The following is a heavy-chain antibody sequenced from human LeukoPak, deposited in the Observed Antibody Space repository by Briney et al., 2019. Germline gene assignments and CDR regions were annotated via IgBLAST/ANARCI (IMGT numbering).Heavy chain of an antibody. D-gene: IGHD3-22*01. CDR1: GSTFSSYE. CDR2: ISSSGSTI. J-gene: IGHJ4*02. V-gene: IGHV3-48*03. CDR3: ARGAYYYDSSGAFDY. Sequence: GGSLTLSCAASGSTFSSYEMNWVRQAPGKGLEWVSYISSSGSTIYYADSVKGRFTISRDNAKNSLYLQMNSQRAEDTAVYYCARGAYYYDSSGAFDYWGQGTLVTVSS.